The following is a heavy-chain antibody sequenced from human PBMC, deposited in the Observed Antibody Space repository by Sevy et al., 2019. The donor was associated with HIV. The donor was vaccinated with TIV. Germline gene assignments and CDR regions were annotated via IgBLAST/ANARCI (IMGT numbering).Heavy chain of an antibody. V-gene: IGHV3-23*01. CDR2: ISRSGGST. J-gene: IGHJ6*02. D-gene: IGHD2-2*01. CDR3: ATVDVVVPVADYGLDV. CDR1: GFTFNNYA. Sequence: GGSLRVFCAASGFTFNNYAMSWVRQAPGKGLEWVSSISRSGGSTHYADSVKGRLSISGDNSKSTLFLQMTSLRAEDTAVYYCATVDVVVPVADYGLDVWGQGTTVTVSS.